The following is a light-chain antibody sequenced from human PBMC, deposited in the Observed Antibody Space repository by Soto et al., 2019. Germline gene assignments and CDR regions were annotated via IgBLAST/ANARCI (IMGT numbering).Light chain of an antibody. CDR3: QQYNKWPRT. CDR1: QSISSD. Sequence: EIVMAQSPATLSVSPGERATLSCRAGQSISSDVAWYQHKPGQAPRLLIYGASTTATGIPARFRGSGSGTEFTLTISSLQSEDFAVYNCQQYNKWPRTFGQGTKVEIK. CDR2: GAS. J-gene: IGKJ2*01. V-gene: IGKV3-15*01.